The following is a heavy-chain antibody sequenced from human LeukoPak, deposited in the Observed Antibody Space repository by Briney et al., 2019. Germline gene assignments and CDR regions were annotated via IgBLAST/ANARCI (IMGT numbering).Heavy chain of an antibody. D-gene: IGHD3-10*01. J-gene: IGHJ6*02. V-gene: IGHV4-34*01. Sequence: SETLSLTCAVYGGSFSGYYWSWIRQPPGKGLEWIGEINHSGSTNYNPSLKSRVTISVDTSKNQFSLKLSSVTAADTAVYYCARGFIQYYYGSGSYYKDYYYGMDVWGQGTTVTVSS. CDR3: ARGFIQYYYGSGSYYKDYYYGMDV. CDR2: INHSGST. CDR1: GGSFSGYY.